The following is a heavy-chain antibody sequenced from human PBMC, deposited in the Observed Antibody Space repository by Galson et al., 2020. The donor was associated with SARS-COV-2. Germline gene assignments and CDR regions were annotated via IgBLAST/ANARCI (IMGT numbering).Heavy chain of an antibody. D-gene: IGHD3-22*01. CDR1: GGSISSGGYY. V-gene: IGHV4-31*03. J-gene: IGHJ3*02. Sequence: SETLSLTCTVSGGSISSGGYYWSWIRQHPGKGLEWIGYIYYSGITYYNPSLKSRVTISVDTSKNQFSLKLSSVTAADTAVYYCARVKITMIVVADAFDIWGQGTMVTVSS. CDR2: IYYSGIT. CDR3: ARVKITMIVVADAFDI.